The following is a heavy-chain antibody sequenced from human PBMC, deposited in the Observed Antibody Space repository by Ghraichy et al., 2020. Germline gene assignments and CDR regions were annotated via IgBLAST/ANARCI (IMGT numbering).Heavy chain of an antibody. J-gene: IGHJ4*02. CDR1: GVSISSNNW. V-gene: IGHV4-4*02. CDR2: INHSGST. Sequence: SETLSLTCAISGVSISSNNWWSWVRQPPGKGLEWIGEINHSGSTNYNPSLKSRVTISVDKSKNQFSLKLSSVTAADTAVYFCARDPAEGDSTPADYWGQGTLVTVSS. D-gene: IGHD2-21*02. CDR3: ARDPAEGDSTPADY.